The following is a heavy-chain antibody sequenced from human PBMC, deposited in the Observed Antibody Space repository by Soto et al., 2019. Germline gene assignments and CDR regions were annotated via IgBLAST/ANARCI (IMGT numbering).Heavy chain of an antibody. Sequence: EVQLVESGGGLVQPGGSLRLSCAASGFRFSIYSMNWVRQAPGKGLEWSAYITGDTNRIKYADSVKGRFTISRDNAKKSVYLQMNSLRDEDTAVYYCARSVEGHFAYWGQGTVVTVSS. V-gene: IGHV3-48*02. D-gene: IGHD6-19*01. CDR3: ARSVEGHFAY. J-gene: IGHJ4*02. CDR1: GFRFSIYS. CDR2: ITGDTNRI.